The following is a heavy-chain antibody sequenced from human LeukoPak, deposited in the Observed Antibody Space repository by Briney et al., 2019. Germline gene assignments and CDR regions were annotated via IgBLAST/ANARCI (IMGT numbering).Heavy chain of an antibody. D-gene: IGHD6-13*01. J-gene: IGHJ4*02. CDR3: ARQQPATH. V-gene: IGHV4-39*01. Sequence: NPSETLSLTCTVSGGSISSSSYCWGWVRQPPGKGLEWIGSIYYSGSTYYNPSLKSRVTISVDTSKNQFSLKLSSVTAADTAVYYCARQQPATHWGQGTLVTVSS. CDR1: GGSISSSSYC. CDR2: IYYSGST.